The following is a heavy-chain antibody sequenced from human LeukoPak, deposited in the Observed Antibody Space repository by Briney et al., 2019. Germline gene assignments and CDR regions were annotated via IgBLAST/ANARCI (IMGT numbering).Heavy chain of an antibody. Sequence: GGTLRFSCAASGFTFSSYGMSWVRQAPGKGLEWVSSISSSSIYISYPDSVKGRFTVSRDNAKNSLYLQMDSLRAEDTAVYYCARLITTPYYFDYWGQGTLVTVSS. D-gene: IGHD3-22*01. CDR2: ISSSSIYI. J-gene: IGHJ4*02. CDR1: GFTFSSYG. V-gene: IGHV3-21*01. CDR3: ARLITTPYYFDY.